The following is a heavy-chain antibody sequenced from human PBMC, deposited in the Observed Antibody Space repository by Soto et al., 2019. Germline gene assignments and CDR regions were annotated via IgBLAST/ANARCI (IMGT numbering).Heavy chain of an antibody. D-gene: IGHD4-4*01. CDR1: GFTFSSYA. V-gene: IGHV3-23*01. CDR3: AKGGGTVTYYYYYMDV. CDR2: ISGSGGST. Sequence: GGSLRLSCAASGFTFSSYAVSWVRQAPGKGLEWVSAISGSGGSTYYADSVKGRFTISRDNSKNTPYLQMNSLRAEDTAVYYCAKGGGTVTYYYYYMDVWGKGTTVTVSS. J-gene: IGHJ6*03.